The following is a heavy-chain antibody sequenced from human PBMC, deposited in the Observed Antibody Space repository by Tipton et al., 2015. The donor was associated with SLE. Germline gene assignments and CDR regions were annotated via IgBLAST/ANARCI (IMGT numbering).Heavy chain of an antibody. Sequence: GLVKPSETLSLTCTVSGDSMRSSMTTYYWTWIRQPPGKGLEWIGYISYSGSTNYNPSVRSRVSISLDTSKNQFSLKVKSVTTADTAVYYCARMRGGYNAHHWGQGTLVTVSS. CDR1: GDSMRSSMTTYY. CDR3: ARMRGGYNAHH. J-gene: IGHJ5*02. CDR2: ISYSGST. V-gene: IGHV4-61*01. D-gene: IGHD5-24*01.